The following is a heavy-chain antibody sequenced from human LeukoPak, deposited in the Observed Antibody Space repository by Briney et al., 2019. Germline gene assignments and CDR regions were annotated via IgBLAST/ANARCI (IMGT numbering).Heavy chain of an antibody. J-gene: IGHJ4*02. V-gene: IGHV3-30*02. D-gene: IGHD3-16*01. CDR1: GFSFSNYG. CDR3: VRDLLSLPHQYSYS. CDR2: IRYDGSQK. Sequence: GGSLRLYCAASGFSFSNYGMHWVGQAPGKGLEWVAYIRYDGSQKYYGDSVKGRFTISRDNSKNTVYLHMNSLRDEDTAVYYSVRDLLSLPHQYSYSCGQGTLVTVSS.